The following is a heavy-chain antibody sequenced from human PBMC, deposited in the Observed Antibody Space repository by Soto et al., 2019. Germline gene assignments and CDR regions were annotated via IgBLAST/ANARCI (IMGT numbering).Heavy chain of an antibody. CDR2: IIPIFGTA. CDR1: GGTFSSYA. CDR3: GYGSGSYNYYYYGMDV. Sequence: QVQLVQSGAEVKKPGSSVKVSCKASGGTFSSYAISWVRQAPGQGLEWMGGIIPIFGTANYAQKFQGRVTITADESTSTADMELSSLRSEDTAVYYCGYGSGSYNYYYYGMDVWGQGTTVTGSS. V-gene: IGHV1-69*01. J-gene: IGHJ6*02. D-gene: IGHD3-10*01.